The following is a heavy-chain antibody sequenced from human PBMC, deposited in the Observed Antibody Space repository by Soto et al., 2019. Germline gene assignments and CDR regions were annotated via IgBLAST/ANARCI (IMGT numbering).Heavy chain of an antibody. Sequence: MPSVRQTKRQGLEWMGIINPSGGSTSYAQKFQGRVTMTRDTSTSTVYMELSSLRSEDTAVYYCARESDSSGYPFSGPTLDWGQGTLVTVSS. D-gene: IGHD3-22*01. CDR2: INPSGGST. V-gene: IGHV1-46*01. J-gene: IGHJ4*02. CDR3: ARESDSSGYPFSGPTLD.